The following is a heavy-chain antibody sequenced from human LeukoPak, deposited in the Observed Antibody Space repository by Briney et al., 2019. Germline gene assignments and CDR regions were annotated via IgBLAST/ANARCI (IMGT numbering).Heavy chain of an antibody. CDR3: ARDSASGSYRHAFDI. Sequence: GGSLRLSCEATGFTFSRHWMHWVRQTPGKGLVWLSRINDDGRSTTYADSVKGRFTVSRDNAKNTLYLQMNSLRAEDTAVYYCARDSASGSYRHAFDIWGQGTMVTVSP. V-gene: IGHV3-74*01. CDR1: GFTFSRHW. CDR2: INDDGRST. J-gene: IGHJ3*02. D-gene: IGHD1-26*01.